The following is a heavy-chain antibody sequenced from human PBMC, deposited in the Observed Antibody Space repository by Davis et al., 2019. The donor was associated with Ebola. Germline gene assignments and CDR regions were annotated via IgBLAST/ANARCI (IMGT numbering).Heavy chain of an antibody. D-gene: IGHD1-20*01. CDR3: AAPRITGTSGYYYGMDV. CDR1: GFTFSSYS. CDR2: ISSSSSYI. V-gene: IGHV3-21*01. Sequence: GASLKISCAASGFTFSSYSMNWVRQAPGKGLEWVSSISSSSSYIYYADSVKGRFTISRDNAKNSLYLQMNSLRAEDTAVYYCAAPRITGTSGYYYGMDVWGQGTTVTVSS. J-gene: IGHJ6*02.